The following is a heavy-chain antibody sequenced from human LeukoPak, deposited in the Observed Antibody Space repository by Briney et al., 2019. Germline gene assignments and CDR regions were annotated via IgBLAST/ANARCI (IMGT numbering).Heavy chain of an antibody. CDR2: IIPIFGTA. V-gene: IGHV1-69*05. CDR1: GGTFSSYA. D-gene: IGHD2-15*01. Sequence: SVKVSCKASGGTFSSYAISWVRQAPGQGLEWMGGIIPIFGTANYAQKFQDRVTITTDESTSTAYMELSSLRSEDTAVYYCARERGTPLDASDIWGQGTMVTVSS. CDR3: ARERGTPLDASDI. J-gene: IGHJ3*02.